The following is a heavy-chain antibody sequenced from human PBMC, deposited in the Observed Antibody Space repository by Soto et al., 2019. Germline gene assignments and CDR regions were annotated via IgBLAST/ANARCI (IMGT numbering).Heavy chain of an antibody. J-gene: IGHJ6*02. CDR2: IIPIFDTA. Sequence: SVKVSCKASGGTFSSYAIIWVRQAPGQGLEWMGGIIPIFDTANYAQNFQGRVTITADEYTSTAYMELSSLRSEDTAVYYCARHDCISSSCYYYYYYGMDVWGQGTTVTVSS. V-gene: IGHV1-69*13. D-gene: IGHD2-2*01. CDR3: ARHDCISSSCYYYYYYGMDV. CDR1: GGTFSSYA.